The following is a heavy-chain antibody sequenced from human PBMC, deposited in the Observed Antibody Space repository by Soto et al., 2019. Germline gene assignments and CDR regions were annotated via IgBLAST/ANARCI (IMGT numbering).Heavy chain of an antibody. J-gene: IGHJ6*02. CDR1: GGSISSGGNS. D-gene: IGHD6-13*01. V-gene: IGHV4-31*03. CDR3: ARIRIAATGHYYYGMDV. Sequence: TWALSRTVSGGSISSGGNSWSWIRQHPGKGLEWIGYIYYSGSTYYNPSLKSRVTMSVDTSKNQFSLRLSSVTAADTAVDYCARIRIAATGHYYYGMDVWGQGTTF. CDR2: IYYSGST.